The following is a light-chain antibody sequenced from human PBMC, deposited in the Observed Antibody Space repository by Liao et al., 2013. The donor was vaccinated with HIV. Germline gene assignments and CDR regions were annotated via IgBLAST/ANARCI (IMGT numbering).Light chain of an antibody. J-gene: IGLJ3*02. Sequence: SYELTQPPSVSVSPGQTASITCSGDKLGNKFASWYQQKPGQSPVLVIYQNTKRPSGIPERFSGSNSGNTATLTISGTQAMDEADYYCQVWDSSSNQGVFGGGTKLSVL. V-gene: IGLV3-1*01. CDR3: QVWDSSSNQGV. CDR2: QNT. CDR1: KLGNKF.